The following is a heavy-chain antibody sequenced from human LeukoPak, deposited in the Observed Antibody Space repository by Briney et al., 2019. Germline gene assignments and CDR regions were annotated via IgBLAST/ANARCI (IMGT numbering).Heavy chain of an antibody. D-gene: IGHD3-22*01. Sequence: GGSLRLSCAASGFTFSSYSMSWVRQAPGKGLEWVANIKQDGSEKYYVDSVKGRFTISRDNAKNSLYLQMNSLRAEDTAVYYCARDGYYYDSSGYYYYFDYWGQGTLVTVSS. J-gene: IGHJ4*02. V-gene: IGHV3-7*01. CDR2: IKQDGSEK. CDR1: GFTFSSYS. CDR3: ARDGYYYDSSGYYYYFDY.